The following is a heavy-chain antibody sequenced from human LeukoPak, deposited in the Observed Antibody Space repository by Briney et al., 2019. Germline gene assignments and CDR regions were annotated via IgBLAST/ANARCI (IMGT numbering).Heavy chain of an antibody. Sequence: GGSLRLSCSASGFTFSSYAMHWVRQAPGKGLEYVSAISSNGGSTYYADSVKGRFTISRDNSKNTPYLQMSSLRAEDTAVYYCVKSHLIAAAEEDWFDPWGQGTLVTVSS. J-gene: IGHJ5*02. V-gene: IGHV3-64D*06. CDR1: GFTFSSYA. CDR3: VKSHLIAAAEEDWFDP. CDR2: ISSNGGST. D-gene: IGHD6-13*01.